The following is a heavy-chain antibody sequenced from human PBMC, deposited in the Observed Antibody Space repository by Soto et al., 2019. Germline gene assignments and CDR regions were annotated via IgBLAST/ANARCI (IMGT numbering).Heavy chain of an antibody. V-gene: IGHV2-5*02. J-gene: IGHJ4*02. D-gene: IGHD1-1*01. Sequence: QITLKESGPTRVKPTQTLMLTCSFSGFSLTSRPVGVAWIRQPPGKALEWLAVIYWDDDKRYSPSLKSRLTIAKXXSXNXXVLKMAYMDHVDTATYFCAHRGDMNGNWDQGYLDNWGQGILVTVSS. CDR2: IYWDDDK. CDR1: GFSLTSRPVG. CDR3: AHRGDMNGNWDQGYLDN.